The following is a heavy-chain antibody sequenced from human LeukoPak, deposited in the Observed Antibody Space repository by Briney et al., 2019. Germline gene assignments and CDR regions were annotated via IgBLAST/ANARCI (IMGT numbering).Heavy chain of an antibody. CDR3: ARSVLWFGELKFDY. CDR1: DGSISSYY. Sequence: SETLSLTCTVSDGSISSYYWSWIRQPPGKGLEWIGYIYYSGSTNYNPSLKSRVTISVDTSKNQFSLKLSSVTAADTAVYYCARSVLWFGELKFDYWGQGTLVTVSS. CDR2: IYYSGST. V-gene: IGHV4-59*01. J-gene: IGHJ4*02. D-gene: IGHD3-10*01.